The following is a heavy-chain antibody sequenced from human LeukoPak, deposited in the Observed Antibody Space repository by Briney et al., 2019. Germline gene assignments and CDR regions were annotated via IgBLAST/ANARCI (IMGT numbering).Heavy chain of an antibody. Sequence: GQSLPCYCRGSGDIFISYWIGWLRQMPGKGLEWMGIIYPGDSDIRYSPSFQGQVTISADKSISTAYLQWSSLKASDSAIYYCARRSYCGGDCTRSVHFCYAIDGWGQGTTVTVSS. CDR3: ARRSYCGGDCTRSVHFCYAIDG. CDR1: GDIFISYW. J-gene: IGHJ6*02. D-gene: IGHD2-21*02. CDR2: IYPGDSDI. V-gene: IGHV5-51*01.